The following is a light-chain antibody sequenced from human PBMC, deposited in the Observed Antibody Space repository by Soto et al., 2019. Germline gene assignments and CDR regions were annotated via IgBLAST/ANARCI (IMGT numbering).Light chain of an antibody. CDR2: LEGSGSY. CDR3: ATWDSNTRV. Sequence: QSVLTQSSSASASLGSSVKLTCTLSSGHSSYIIAWHQQQPGKAPRYLMKLEGSGSYNKGSGVPDRFSGSSSGADRYLTISNLPSEDESDYYCATWDSNTRVFGGGTKLTVL. J-gene: IGLJ3*02. V-gene: IGLV4-60*03. CDR1: SGHSSYI.